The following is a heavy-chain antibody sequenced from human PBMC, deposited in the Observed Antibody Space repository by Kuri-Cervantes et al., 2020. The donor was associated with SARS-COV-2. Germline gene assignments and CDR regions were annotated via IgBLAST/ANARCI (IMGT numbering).Heavy chain of an antibody. V-gene: IGHV3-74*01. J-gene: IGHJ4*02. CDR3: AREPGFELIAVAGSYYFDY. D-gene: IGHD6-19*01. Sequence: GESLKISCAASGFTFSGHWIHWVRQAPGKGLVWVSRINPGGSYTNNADSVKGRFTLSRDNAKNMLFLQMNSLRDEDTAVYYCAREPGFELIAVAGSYYFDYWGQGTLVTVSS. CDR1: GFTFSGHW. CDR2: INPGGSYT.